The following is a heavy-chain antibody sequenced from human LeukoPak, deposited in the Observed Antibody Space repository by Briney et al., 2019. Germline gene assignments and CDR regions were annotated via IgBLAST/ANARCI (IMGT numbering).Heavy chain of an antibody. D-gene: IGHD6-19*01. CDR2: ISGSGGST. Sequence: QPGGSLRLSCAASGFTFSSYAMSWVRQAPGKGLEWVSAISGSGGSTYYADSVKGRFTISRDNSKNTLYLQMNSLRAEDTAVYYCVRGGAVAGYFDYWGQGTLVTVSS. CDR3: VRGGAVAGYFDY. CDR1: GFTFSSYA. V-gene: IGHV3-23*01. J-gene: IGHJ4*02.